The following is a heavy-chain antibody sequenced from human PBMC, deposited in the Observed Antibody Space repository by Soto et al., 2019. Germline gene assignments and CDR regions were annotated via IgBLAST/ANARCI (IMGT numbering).Heavy chain of an antibody. CDR3: ATEPSIAVAGTIRVFDY. CDR2: IIPIFGTA. D-gene: IGHD6-19*01. J-gene: IGHJ4*02. CDR1: GGTFSSYA. V-gene: IGHV1-69*12. Sequence: QVQLVQSGAEVKKPGSSVKVSCKASGGTFSSYAISWVRQAPGQGLEWMGGIIPIFGTANYAQKFQGRVTITADESTSTAYMELRSLRSEDTAVYYCATEPSIAVAGTIRVFDYWGQGTLVTVSS.